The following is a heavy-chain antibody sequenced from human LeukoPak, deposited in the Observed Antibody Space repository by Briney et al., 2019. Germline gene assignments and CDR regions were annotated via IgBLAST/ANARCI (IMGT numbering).Heavy chain of an antibody. V-gene: IGHV1-2*02. J-gene: IGHJ4*02. CDR2: INPNSGGT. D-gene: IGHD3-10*01. CDR1: GYTFTGYY. Sequence: GASVKVSCKASGYTFTGYYMHWVRQAPGQGLEWMGWINPNSGGTNYAQKFQGRVTMTRDTSISTAYMELSRLRSDDTAVYYCARGTTPTVYGSGSYSKPNYWGQGTLVTVSS. CDR3: ARGTTPTVYGSGSYSKPNY.